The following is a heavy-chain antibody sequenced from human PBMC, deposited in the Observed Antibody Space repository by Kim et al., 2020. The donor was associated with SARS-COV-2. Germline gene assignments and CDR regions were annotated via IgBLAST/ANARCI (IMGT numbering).Heavy chain of an antibody. J-gene: IGHJ6*02. D-gene: IGHD6-6*01. Sequence: SETLSLTCTVSGGSISSYYWSWIRQPPGKGLEWIGYIYYSGSTNYNPSLKSRVTISVDTSKNQFSLKLSSVTAADTAVYYCARSSPGLPPYYYGMDVWGQGTTVTVSS. CDR3: ARSSPGLPPYYYGMDV. CDR2: IYYSGST. V-gene: IGHV4-59*13. CDR1: GGSISSYY.